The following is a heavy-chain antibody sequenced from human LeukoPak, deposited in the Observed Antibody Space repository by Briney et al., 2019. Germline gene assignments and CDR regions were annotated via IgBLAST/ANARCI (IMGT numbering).Heavy chain of an antibody. Sequence: PSETLSLTCAVSGGSIXSXGYSWSXIRQPPXXXXXXIXYIYHSXXXXXXXXXXXXXTISVDXSXNXFSLXLSSVTAADTAVYYCARDRYGDHTYFDYWGQGTLVTVSS. V-gene: IGHV4-30-2*01. CDR3: ARDRYGDHTYFDY. CDR1: GGSIXSXGYS. CDR2: IYHSXXX. J-gene: IGHJ4*02. D-gene: IGHD4-17*01.